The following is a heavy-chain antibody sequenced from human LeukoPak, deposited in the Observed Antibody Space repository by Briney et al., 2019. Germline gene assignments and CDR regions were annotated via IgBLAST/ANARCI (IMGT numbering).Heavy chain of an antibody. CDR1: GFAFSVYA. CDR3: AKDRANYDFWSGYSPSNGMDV. Sequence: GGSLRLSCAASGFAFSVYAMSWLRQPPGKGLEWVSTINANSGTTSYAASVRGRFTISRDNSKNTLHLQMDSLRAEDTAVYYCAKDRANYDFWSGYSPSNGMDVWGQGTTVTVSS. CDR2: INANSGTT. D-gene: IGHD3-3*01. V-gene: IGHV3-23*01. J-gene: IGHJ6*02.